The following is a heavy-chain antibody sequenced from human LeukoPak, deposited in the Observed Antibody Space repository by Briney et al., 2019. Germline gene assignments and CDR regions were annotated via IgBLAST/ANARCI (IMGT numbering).Heavy chain of an antibody. D-gene: IGHD2-15*01. CDR3: ARDTCSGGSCYLN. CDR2: INHSGST. CDR1: GGSISGYY. J-gene: IGHJ4*02. V-gene: IGHV4-34*01. Sequence: SETLSLTCTVSGGSISGYYWSWIRQPPGKGLEWIGEINHSGSTNYNPSLKSRVTISVDTSKNQFSLKLSSVTAADTAVYYCARDTCSGGSCYLNWGQGTLVTVSS.